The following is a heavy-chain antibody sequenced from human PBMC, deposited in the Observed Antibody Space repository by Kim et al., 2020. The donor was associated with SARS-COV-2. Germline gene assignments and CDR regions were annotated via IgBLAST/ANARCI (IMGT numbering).Heavy chain of an antibody. J-gene: IGHJ6*02. V-gene: IGHV4-59*01. CDR2: IYYSGST. Sequence: SETLSLTCTVSGGSISSYYWSWIRQPPGKGLEWIGYIYYSGSTNYNPSLKSRVTISVDTSKNQFSLKLSSVTAADTVVYYCARDGVVVPAAKGRYYYYGMDVWGQGTTVTVSS. D-gene: IGHD2-2*01. CDR3: ARDGVVVPAAKGRYYYYGMDV. CDR1: GGSISSYY.